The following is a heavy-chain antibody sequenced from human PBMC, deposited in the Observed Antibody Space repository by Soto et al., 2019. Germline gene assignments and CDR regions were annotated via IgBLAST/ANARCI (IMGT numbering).Heavy chain of an antibody. CDR2: MNPNSGKT. D-gene: IGHD4-17*01. CDR3: ARGIKYGAYSRWFDP. V-gene: IGHV1-8*01. J-gene: IGHJ5*02. CDR1: GYTFTSYE. Sequence: ASVKVSSKASGYTFTSYEINWVRQATGQGLEYLGWMNPNSGKTAYVQKFQGRVTMTWDTSISTAYMELSSLRSEDTAVYFCARGIKYGAYSRWFDPWGQGTLVTVSS.